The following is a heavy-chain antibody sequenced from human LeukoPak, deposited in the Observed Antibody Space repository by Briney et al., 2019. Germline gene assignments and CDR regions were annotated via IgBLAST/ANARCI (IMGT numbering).Heavy chain of an antibody. CDR3: ARVGNYDFWSGYPKGAFDI. CDR2: IIPILGIA. Sequence: SVKVSCKASGGTFSSYAISWVRQAPGQGLEWMGRIIPILGIANYAQKFQGRVTITTDESTSTAYMELSSLRSEDTAVYYCARVGNYDFWSGYPKGAFDIWGQGTMVTVSS. V-gene: IGHV1-69*04. J-gene: IGHJ3*02. CDR1: GGTFSSYA. D-gene: IGHD3-3*01.